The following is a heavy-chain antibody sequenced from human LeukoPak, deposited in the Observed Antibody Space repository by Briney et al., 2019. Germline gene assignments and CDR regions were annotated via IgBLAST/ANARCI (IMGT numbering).Heavy chain of an antibody. CDR2: INHSGST. CDR3: ATGNSWYLRY. CDR1: GGSFSGHY. Sequence: SETLSLTCAVYGGSFSGHYWSWIRQPPGKGLEWIGEINHSGSTNYNPSLKSRVTISVDTSKNQFSLKLSSVTAADTAVYYCATGNSWYLRYWGQGTLVTVSS. J-gene: IGHJ4*02. V-gene: IGHV4-34*01. D-gene: IGHD6-13*01.